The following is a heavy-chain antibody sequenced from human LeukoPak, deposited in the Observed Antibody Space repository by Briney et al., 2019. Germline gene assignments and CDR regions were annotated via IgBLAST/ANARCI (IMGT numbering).Heavy chain of an antibody. CDR3: ARDLEYCSGGSCPNY. Sequence: ASVKVSCKASGYTFTSYVIIWVRQAPGQGLEWTGRINAYSGNTDYAQKFQDRFIMTTDTSTSTAYMELRSLRSDDTAVYYCARDLEYCSGGSCPNYWGQGTLVTVSS. V-gene: IGHV1-18*01. CDR1: GYTFTSYV. CDR2: INAYSGNT. D-gene: IGHD2-15*01. J-gene: IGHJ4*02.